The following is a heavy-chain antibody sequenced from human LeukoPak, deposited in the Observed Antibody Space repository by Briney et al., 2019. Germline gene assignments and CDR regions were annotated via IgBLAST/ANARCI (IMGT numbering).Heavy chain of an antibody. CDR3: ARDRGLHWFDP. CDR1: GFTFTSYW. Sequence: GGSLRLSCAASGFTFTSYWMSWVRQAPGKGLEWVANIKQDGSEKYYVDSVKGRFTISRDNAKNSLYLQMNSLRAEDTAVYYCARDRGLHWFDPWGQGTLVTVSS. J-gene: IGHJ5*02. V-gene: IGHV3-7*03. CDR2: IKQDGSEK. D-gene: IGHD4-11*01.